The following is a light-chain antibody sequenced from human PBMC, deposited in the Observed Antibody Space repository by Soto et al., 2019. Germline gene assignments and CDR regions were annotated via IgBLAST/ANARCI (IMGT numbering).Light chain of an antibody. V-gene: IGKV1-5*01. CDR2: DAS. CDR3: QQYNSYSSWT. J-gene: IGKJ1*01. Sequence: DIQMTQSPSTLSASVGDRVTITCRASQSISIWLAWYQQKPGKAPKVLIFDASSLVSGVPSRFSGSGSGTEFTLTISSLQPDDFATYYCQQYNSYSSWTLGQGTKVEIK. CDR1: QSISIW.